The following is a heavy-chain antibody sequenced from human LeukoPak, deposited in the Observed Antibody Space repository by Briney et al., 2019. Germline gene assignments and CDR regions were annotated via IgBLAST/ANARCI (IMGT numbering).Heavy chain of an antibody. D-gene: IGHD1-26*01. CDR1: GFTFSNYW. J-gene: IGHJ3*02. CDR3: ARSGGPPEALGDALNI. V-gene: IGHV3-74*01. Sequence: PGGSLRLSCAASGFTFSNYWMHWVRQAPGKGLVRVSRINSDGRSIIYADSVKGRFTISRDNAKNTLYLQMNSPRVQDTALYYSARSGGPPEALGDALNIWGQGTMVTVSS. CDR2: INSDGRSI.